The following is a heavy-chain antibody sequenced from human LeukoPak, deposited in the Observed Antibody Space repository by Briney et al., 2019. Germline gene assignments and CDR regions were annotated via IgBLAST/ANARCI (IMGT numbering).Heavy chain of an antibody. Sequence: SETLSLTCIVSGGSISSYYWSWIRQPPGKGLEWIGCIHYSGSTNYNPSLKSRVTISVDTSKNQFSLKLSSVTAADTAVYYCARDQTSKGDAFDIWGQGTMVTVSS. J-gene: IGHJ3*02. V-gene: IGHV4-59*01. CDR2: IHYSGST. CDR3: ARDQTSKGDAFDI. CDR1: GGSISSYY.